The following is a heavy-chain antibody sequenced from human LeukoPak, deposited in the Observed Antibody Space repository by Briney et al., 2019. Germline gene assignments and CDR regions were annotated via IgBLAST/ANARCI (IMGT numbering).Heavy chain of an antibody. Sequence: SETLSLTCTVSGGSISSYYWSWIRQPPGKGLEWIGYIYYSGSTNYNPSLKSRVTISVDTSKNQFSLTLSSVTAADTAVYYCARVNYYGSGSQADYWGQGTLVTVSS. D-gene: IGHD3-10*01. CDR2: IYYSGST. V-gene: IGHV4-59*01. CDR3: ARVNYYGSGSQADY. J-gene: IGHJ4*02. CDR1: GGSISSYY.